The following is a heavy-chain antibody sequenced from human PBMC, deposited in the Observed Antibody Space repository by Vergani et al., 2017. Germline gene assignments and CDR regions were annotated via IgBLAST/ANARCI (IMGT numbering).Heavy chain of an antibody. CDR2: IKNTGDST. J-gene: IGHJ3*02. CDR1: GFTFSSHA. Sequence: EVQLLQSEGAVVQPGGSLRLSCVASGFTFSSHAMSWVRQGHGQGLEWVSSIKNTGDSTHYADSVKGRFTISRDNSKNTLYLQMNSLRVEDTAVYYCANXCSSTSCYGDAFDIWGQGTMVTVSS. D-gene: IGHD2-2*01. CDR3: ANXCSSTSCYGDAFDI. V-gene: IGHV3-23*01.